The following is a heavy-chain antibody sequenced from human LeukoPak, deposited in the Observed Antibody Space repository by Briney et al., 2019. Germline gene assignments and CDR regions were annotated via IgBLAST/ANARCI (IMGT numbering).Heavy chain of an antibody. CDR1: GFTFSSYG. J-gene: IGHJ4*02. V-gene: IGHV3-30*02. Sequence: GGSLRLSCAAPGFTFSSYGMHWVRQAPGKGLEWVAFIRYGGSNKYYADSVKGRFTISRDNSKNTLYLQMNSLRAEDTAVYYCAKDSDIAVAVLYDYWGQGTLVTVSS. CDR3: AKDSDIAVAVLYDY. CDR2: IRYGGSNK. D-gene: IGHD6-19*01.